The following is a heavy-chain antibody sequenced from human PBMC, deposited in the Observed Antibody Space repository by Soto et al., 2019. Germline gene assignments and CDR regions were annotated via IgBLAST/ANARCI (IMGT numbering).Heavy chain of an antibody. CDR3: ARRGDLVRGFMKKYYGMDV. Sequence: SLRLSCAASGFNFSDYNMHWVRQAPGKGLQWVARISFDGSTQSYEDSVKGRFTISRDNSKNILHLQMNSPGPEDTALYYCARRGDLVRGFMKKYYGMDVWGQGTTVTVSS. CDR2: ISFDGSTQ. D-gene: IGHD3-10*01. V-gene: IGHV3-30*04. J-gene: IGHJ6*02. CDR1: GFNFSDYN.